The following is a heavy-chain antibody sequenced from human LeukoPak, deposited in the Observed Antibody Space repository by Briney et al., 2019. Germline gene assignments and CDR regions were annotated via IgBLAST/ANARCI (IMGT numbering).Heavy chain of an antibody. V-gene: IGHV3-11*06. CDR2: ISSSSSYT. Sequence: GGSLRLSCAASGFTFSDYYMSWIRQAPGKGLEWVSYISSSSSYTNYADSVKGRFTISRDNAKYSLYLQMNSLSAEDTAVYYCARGKYYGSGSYQYWGQGTLVTVSS. CDR1: GFTFSDYY. D-gene: IGHD3-10*01. CDR3: ARGKYYGSGSYQY. J-gene: IGHJ4*02.